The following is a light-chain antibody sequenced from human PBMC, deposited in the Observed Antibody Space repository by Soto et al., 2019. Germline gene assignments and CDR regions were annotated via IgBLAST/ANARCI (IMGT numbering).Light chain of an antibody. V-gene: IGKV1-6*01. CDR1: QGIRND. J-gene: IGKJ1*01. CDR3: LQDYNYPTWT. CDR2: AAS. Sequence: AVEMTESPSSLSASVGDRVTITCRASQGIRNDLGWYQQKPGKAPKLLIYAASSLQSGVPSRFSGSGSGTDFTLTINSLQPEDFATYYCLQDYNYPTWTFGQGTKVDI.